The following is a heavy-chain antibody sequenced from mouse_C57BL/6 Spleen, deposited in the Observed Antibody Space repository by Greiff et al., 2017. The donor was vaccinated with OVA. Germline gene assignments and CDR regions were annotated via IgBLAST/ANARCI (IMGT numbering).Heavy chain of an antibody. D-gene: IGHD2-2*01. J-gene: IGHJ2*01. CDR2: ISAGGSYT. CDR1: GFTFTSYA. Sequence: EVHLVESGGGLVKPGGSLKLSCAASGFTFTSYAMSWVRQTPEKRLEWVATISAGGSYTYYTDNVKGRCTISRDNAKNNLYLQMSHLKSEDTAMYCCASDEGGYDRWYFDYWGKGTTLTVSS. CDR3: ASDEGGYDRWYFDY. V-gene: IGHV5-4*01.